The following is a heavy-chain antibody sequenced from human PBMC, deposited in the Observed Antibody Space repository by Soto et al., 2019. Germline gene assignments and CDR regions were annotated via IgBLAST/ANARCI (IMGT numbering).Heavy chain of an antibody. CDR3: ARQMAKITGDAFDI. CDR1: GGTFSSYA. D-gene: IGHD5-12*01. V-gene: IGHV1-69*13. CDR2: IIPIFGTA. Sequence: SVKVSCKASGGTFSSYAISWVRQAPGQGLEWMGGIIPIFGTANYAQKFQGRVTITADESTSTAYMELSSLRSEDTAVYYCARQMAKITGDAFDIWGQGTMVTVSS. J-gene: IGHJ3*02.